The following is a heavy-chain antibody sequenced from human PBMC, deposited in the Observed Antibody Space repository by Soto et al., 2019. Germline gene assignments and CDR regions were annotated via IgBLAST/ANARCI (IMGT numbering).Heavy chain of an antibody. D-gene: IGHD2-2*01. J-gene: IGHJ6*03. CDR3: ARSRREGYCSSTSCYDYYYYMDV. CDR1: GFTFSSYD. Sequence: EVQLVESGGGLVQPGGSLRLSCAASGFTFSSYDMHWVRQATGKGLEWVSAIGTAGDTYYPGSVKGRFTISRENAKNSLYLPMNRLRAGDTAVYYCARSRREGYCSSTSCYDYYYYMDVWGKGTTVTVSS. V-gene: IGHV3-13*01. CDR2: IGTAGDT.